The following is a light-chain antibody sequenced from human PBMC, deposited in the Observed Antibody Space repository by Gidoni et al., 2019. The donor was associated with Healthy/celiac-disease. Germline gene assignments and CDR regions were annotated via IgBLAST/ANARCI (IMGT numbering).Light chain of an antibody. V-gene: IGKV2-28*01. CDR1: QSLFHTNGYNY. CDR3: KQNRRAPLT. Sequence: VVPQSRLSLSVTPGEPASISCRASQSLFHTNGYNYLAWCLQKPGQSPQLLIYLGSHRAPAVPDRLSGGGAGTEFTLTIPRVEAEDVGVYFCKQNRRAPLTFGGGTQVE. J-gene: IGKJ4*01. CDR2: LGS.